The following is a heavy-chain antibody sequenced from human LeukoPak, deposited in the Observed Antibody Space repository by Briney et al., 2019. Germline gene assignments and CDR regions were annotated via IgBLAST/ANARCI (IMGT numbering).Heavy chain of an antibody. CDR2: ISFDGTNK. J-gene: IGHJ4*02. V-gene: IGHV3-30*18. Sequence: GRSRRFSCAAPGFTCSHYAMHWGRQAPGKGLEWVAIISFDGTNKYYADSVKSRFTISRDNSKNTPYLQMDSLRAEDTAVYYCAKGGYYERPWYFDYWGQGTLVTVSS. CDR1: GFTCSHYA. CDR3: AKGGYYERPWYFDY. D-gene: IGHD3-22*01.